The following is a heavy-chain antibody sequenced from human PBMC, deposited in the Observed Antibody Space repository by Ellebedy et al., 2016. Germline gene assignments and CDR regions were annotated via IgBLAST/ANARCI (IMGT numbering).Heavy chain of an antibody. D-gene: IGHD1-1*01. J-gene: IGHJ4*02. CDR1: GGSISTNKYY. Sequence: SETLSLTCAVSGGSISTNKYYWGWIRQPPGKGLEWIGSIYYNSESTYYNPSLKSRVTISVDTSKNQFSLELSSVTAADTAVYYCAKDRQVRRYNSWGQGTLVIVSS. CDR3: AKDRQVRRYNS. CDR2: IYYNSEST. V-gene: IGHV4-39*07.